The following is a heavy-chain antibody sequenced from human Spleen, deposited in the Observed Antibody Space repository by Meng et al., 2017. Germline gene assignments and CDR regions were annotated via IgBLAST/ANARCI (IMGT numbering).Heavy chain of an antibody. D-gene: IGHD6-13*01. Sequence: KVSCKASGYSFTSHWIGWVRQRPGKGLEWMGIIYPGNSYTRYSPSFQGQVTISADKSISTAYLQWSSLKASDTAMYYCAKLGDSSSWYDLQYYFDYWGQGTLVTVSS. J-gene: IGHJ4*02. CDR1: GYSFTSHW. CDR2: IYPGNSYT. CDR3: AKLGDSSSWYDLQYYFDY. V-gene: IGHV5-51*01.